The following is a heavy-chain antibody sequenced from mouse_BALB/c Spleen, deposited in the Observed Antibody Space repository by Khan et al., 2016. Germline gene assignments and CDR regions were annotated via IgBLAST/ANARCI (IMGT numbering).Heavy chain of an antibody. Sequence: QVQLQQSGPELVKPGASVKISCKAFGYAFSSSWMNWLKQRPGQGLEWIGRINPGIGDTNNKGKFRGKATLTATKSSSTAYMQLSSLTSVDSAVYFCARDDGYYVNYAMDYWGQGTSVTVSS. D-gene: IGHD2-3*01. CDR2: INPGIGDT. J-gene: IGHJ4*01. CDR1: GYAFSSSW. V-gene: IGHV1-82*01. CDR3: ARDDGYYVNYAMDY.